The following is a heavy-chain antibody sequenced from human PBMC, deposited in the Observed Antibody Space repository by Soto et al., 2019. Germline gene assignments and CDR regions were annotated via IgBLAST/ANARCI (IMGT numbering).Heavy chain of an antibody. CDR1: GFTFSSYS. CDR2: ISSSSSYI. Sequence: GGSLRLSCAASGFTFSSYSMNWVRQAPGKGLEWVSSISSSSSYIYYADSVKGRFTISRDNAKNSLYLQMNSLRAEDTAVYYCARGGCSSTSCYSGHDAFDIWGQGTMVTVSS. D-gene: IGHD2-2*01. J-gene: IGHJ3*02. V-gene: IGHV3-21*01. CDR3: ARGGCSSTSCYSGHDAFDI.